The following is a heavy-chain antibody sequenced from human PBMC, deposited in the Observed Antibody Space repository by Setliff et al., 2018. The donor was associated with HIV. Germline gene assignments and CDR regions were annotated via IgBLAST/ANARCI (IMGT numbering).Heavy chain of an antibody. CDR1: GYTFTGYY. D-gene: IGHD3-22*01. CDR2: INPNSGGT. Sequence: APVKVSCKASGYTFTGYYMHWVRQAPGQGLEWMGWINPNSGGTNYAQKCQGRVTMTRDTSISTAYMELSRLRSDDTAVYYCARDRYYDSSGYYWFDAFDIWGQGTMVTVSS. V-gene: IGHV1-2*02. CDR3: ARDRYYDSSGYYWFDAFDI. J-gene: IGHJ3*02.